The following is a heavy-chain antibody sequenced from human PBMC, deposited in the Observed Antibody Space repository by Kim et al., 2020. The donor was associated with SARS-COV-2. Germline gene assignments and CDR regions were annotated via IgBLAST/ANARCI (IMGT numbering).Heavy chain of an antibody. J-gene: IGHJ4*02. CDR1: GFTFSTSW. CDR2: ISPDGGTT. V-gene: IGHV3-74*01. CDR3: VRGLGGQYDY. D-gene: IGHD1-26*01. Sequence: GGSLRLSCAASGFTFSTSWMHWVRQAPGKGLVWVSRISPDGGTTHYADSVRGRFTISRDNADNTVFLQLNSLTYEDMAMYYCVRGLGGQYDYWGQGSLVIVSS.